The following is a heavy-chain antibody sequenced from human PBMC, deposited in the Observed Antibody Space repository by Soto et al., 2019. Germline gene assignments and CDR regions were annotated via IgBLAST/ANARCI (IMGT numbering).Heavy chain of an antibody. CDR2: IYTSGSSGST. Sequence: QVHLQESGPGLVKPSETLSLTCTVSGGSISSYYWSWIRQPAGKGLEWIGRIYTSGSSGSTNYNPSLQSRVTMSVDTSKNHFSLNVSSVTAADTAVYYCARDGIPTGGPYFVYWGQGALVTVSS. J-gene: IGHJ4*02. CDR3: ARDGIPTGGPYFVY. V-gene: IGHV4-4*07. D-gene: IGHD2-15*01. CDR1: GGSISSYY.